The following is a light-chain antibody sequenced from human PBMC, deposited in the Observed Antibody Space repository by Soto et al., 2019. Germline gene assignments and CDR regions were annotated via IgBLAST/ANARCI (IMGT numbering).Light chain of an antibody. CDR2: QVT. V-gene: IGLV2-14*01. J-gene: IGLJ1*01. CDR3: SSYTDSSNYV. Sequence: QSALTQPASVSGSPGQSITISCTGTSSDVAYYNYVSWYQQQPGKPPKLMIYQVTNRPSGVSNRFSGSRSGNTASLTISGLQAEDEADYYCSSYTDSSNYVFGTGTKLTVL. CDR1: SSDVAYYNY.